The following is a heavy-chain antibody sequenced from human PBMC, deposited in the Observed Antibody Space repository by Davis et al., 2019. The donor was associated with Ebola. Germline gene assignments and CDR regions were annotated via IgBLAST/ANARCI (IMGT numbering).Heavy chain of an antibody. CDR2: IKQDGSEK. Sequence: GESLKISCAASGFTFSSYWMSWVRQAPGKGLEWVANIKQDGSEKYYADSVKGRFTISRDNSKNTLYLQMNSLRAEDTAVYYCARDQVKRGSWYPWSGGNYYGMDVWGQGTTVTVSS. J-gene: IGHJ6*02. CDR3: ARDQVKRGSWYPWSGGNYYGMDV. CDR1: GFTFSSYW. D-gene: IGHD6-13*01. V-gene: IGHV3-7*01.